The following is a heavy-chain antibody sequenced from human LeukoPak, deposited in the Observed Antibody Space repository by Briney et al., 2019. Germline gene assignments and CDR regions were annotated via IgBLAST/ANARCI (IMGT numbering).Heavy chain of an antibody. D-gene: IGHD5-18*01. CDR2: INPNSGGT. Sequence: ASVKVSCKASGYTFTGYYMHWVRQAPGQGLGWMGRINPNSGGTNYAQKFQGRVTMTRDTSISTAYMELSRLRSDDTAVYYCAREYSYGYNFDYWGQGTLVTVSS. J-gene: IGHJ4*02. CDR3: AREYSYGYNFDY. CDR1: GYTFTGYY. V-gene: IGHV1-2*06.